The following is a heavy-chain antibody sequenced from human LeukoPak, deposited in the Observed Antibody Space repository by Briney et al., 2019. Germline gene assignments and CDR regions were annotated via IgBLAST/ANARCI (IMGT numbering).Heavy chain of an antibody. CDR1: GGSISSSSYY. Sequence: SETLSLTCTVSGGSISSSSYYWGWIRQPPGKGLEWIGSIYYSGSTYYNPSLKSRVTISVDTSKNQFSLKLSSVTAADTAVYYCARRSVEQLEPTYNWFDPWGQGTLVTVSS. CDR2: IYYSGST. CDR3: ARRSVEQLEPTYNWFDP. V-gene: IGHV4-39*01. J-gene: IGHJ5*02. D-gene: IGHD1-1*01.